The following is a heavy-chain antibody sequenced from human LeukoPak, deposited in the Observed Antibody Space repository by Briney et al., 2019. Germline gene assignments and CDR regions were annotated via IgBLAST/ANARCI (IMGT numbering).Heavy chain of an antibody. D-gene: IGHD6-25*01. CDR1: GFTFNDYY. V-gene: IGHV3-11*06. Sequence: GGSLRLSCAASGFTFNDYYMTWIRQAPGKGLEWVSYISSTGSYTIFADSVKGRFTISRDNAKNSLYLQMSNLRAEDTALYYCARQQTSAATGGLDFWGQGTLVTVSS. CDR3: ARQQTSAATGGLDF. J-gene: IGHJ4*02. CDR2: ISSTGSYT.